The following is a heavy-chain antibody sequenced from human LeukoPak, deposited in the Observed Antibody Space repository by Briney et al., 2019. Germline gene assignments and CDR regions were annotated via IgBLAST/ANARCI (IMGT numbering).Heavy chain of an antibody. CDR1: GYTFTSYG. CDR2: ISAYNGNT. V-gene: IGHV1-18*04. CDR3: ARDLYDYDILTGYYEFDY. D-gene: IGHD3-9*01. J-gene: IGHJ4*02. Sequence: ASVKVSCKASGYTFTSYGISWVRQAPGQGLEWMGWISAYNGNTNYAQKLQGRVTMTTDTSTSTAYMELRSLRSDDTAVYYCARDLYDYDILTGYYEFDYWGQGTLVTVPS.